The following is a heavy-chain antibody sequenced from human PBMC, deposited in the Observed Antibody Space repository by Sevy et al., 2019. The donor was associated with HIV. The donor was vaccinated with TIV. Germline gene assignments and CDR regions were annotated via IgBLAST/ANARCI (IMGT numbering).Heavy chain of an antibody. Sequence: GGSLRPSCAAPGFTFRTYAFHWVRQAPGRGLEWIGLISSNGDNGLYATSVRGRFTISRDNSMNILYLQMTSLTPDDTAVYYCARGPEWELTSFLSHWGQGTLVTVSS. J-gene: IGHJ4*02. CDR2: ISSNGDNG. CDR1: GFTFRTYA. V-gene: IGHV3-30-3*01. D-gene: IGHD1-26*01. CDR3: ARGPEWELTSFLSH.